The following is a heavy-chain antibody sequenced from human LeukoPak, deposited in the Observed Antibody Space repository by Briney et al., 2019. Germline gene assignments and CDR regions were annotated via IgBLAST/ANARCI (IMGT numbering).Heavy chain of an antibody. CDR1: GFTFGDYA. CDR2: IRTKTHGGTT. D-gene: IGHD3-22*01. V-gene: IGHV3-49*03. Sequence: GGSLRLSCTASGFTFGDYAVTWFRQAPGKGLEWTAFIRTKTHGGTTEYAASVKGRFTISRDDSETIAYLQMHSLTTEDTAMYYCARTYYYETSGWKPDYWGQGTLVTVSS. J-gene: IGHJ4*02. CDR3: ARTYYYETSGWKPDY.